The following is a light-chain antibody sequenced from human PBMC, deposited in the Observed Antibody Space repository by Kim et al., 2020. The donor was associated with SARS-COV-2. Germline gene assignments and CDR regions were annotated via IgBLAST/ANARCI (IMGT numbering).Light chain of an antibody. CDR3: QQYYSTPYT. V-gene: IGKV4-1*01. CDR1: QTVLYNSNNKNY. J-gene: IGKJ2*01. CDR2: WAS. Sequence: RATLNCKSSQTVLYNSNNKNYLAWYQQKPGQAPKLLIYWASTRESGVPDRFSGSGSETDFTLTISSLQAEDVAVYYCQQYYSTPYTFGQGTKLEI.